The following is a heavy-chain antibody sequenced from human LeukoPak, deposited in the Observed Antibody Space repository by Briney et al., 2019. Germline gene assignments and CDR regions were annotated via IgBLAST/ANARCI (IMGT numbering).Heavy chain of an antibody. V-gene: IGHV3-48*01. CDR1: RFTFSSYS. CDR2: ISSSSTI. J-gene: IGHJ4*02. D-gene: IGHD3-10*01. Sequence: GGSLRLSCAASRFTFSSYSMNWVRQAPGKGLEWVSYISSSSTIHYADSVKGRFIISRDNAKNSLYLQMNSLRAEDTAVYYCARDVGGSGTYFDYWGQGTLVTVSS. CDR3: ARDVGGSGTYFDY.